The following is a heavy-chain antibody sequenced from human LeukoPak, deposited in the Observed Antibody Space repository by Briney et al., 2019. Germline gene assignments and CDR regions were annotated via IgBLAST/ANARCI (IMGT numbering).Heavy chain of an antibody. CDR2: IKEDGSEK. Sequence: GGSLRLSCAASRFTFSDYYMTWVRQAPGRGLEWVANIKEDGSEKNYVDSVKGRFTISRDNAKNSVYLLLNSLTPEDTAVYYCARDLRAGGTWSYGVYFDPWGPGTLVTVSS. CDR1: RFTFSDYY. D-gene: IGHD2-8*01. J-gene: IGHJ5*02. V-gene: IGHV3-7*01. CDR3: ARDLRAGGTWSYGVYFDP.